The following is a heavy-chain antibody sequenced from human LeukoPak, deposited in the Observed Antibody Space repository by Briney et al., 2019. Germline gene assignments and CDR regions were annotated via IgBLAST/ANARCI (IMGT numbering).Heavy chain of an antibody. Sequence: PGGSLRLSCAASGLTSSSYAMSWVRQAPGKGLEWVSSISGSGGTTYYADSVKGRFTISRDNSKNTLYLQMNSLRAEDTAIYYCARGVVPAATFLGFEYLGQGTLVTVSS. D-gene: IGHD2-2*01. CDR2: ISGSGGTT. V-gene: IGHV3-23*01. J-gene: IGHJ4*02. CDR3: ARGVVPAATFLGFEY. CDR1: GLTSSSYA.